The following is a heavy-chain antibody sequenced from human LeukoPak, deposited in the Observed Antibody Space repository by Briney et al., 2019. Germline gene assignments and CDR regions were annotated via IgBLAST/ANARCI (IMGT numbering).Heavy chain of an antibody. V-gene: IGHV5-51*01. CDR3: ASVVVISTEGAFDF. D-gene: IGHD3-22*01. CDR1: GYSFTTYW. CDR2: IYPGDSDT. J-gene: IGHJ3*01. Sequence: KDGESLKISCKGSGYSFTTYWIGWVRQMPGKGLEWMGIIYPGDSDTRYSPSFQGQVTISADKSISTAYLQWSSLKASDSAMYYCASVVVISTEGAFDFWGQGTMVTVSS.